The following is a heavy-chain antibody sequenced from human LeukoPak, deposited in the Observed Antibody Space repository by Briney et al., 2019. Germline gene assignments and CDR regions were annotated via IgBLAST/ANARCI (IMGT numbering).Heavy chain of an antibody. CDR1: GHTFTDYY. V-gene: IGHV1-2*02. Sequence: GASVKVSCKASGHTFTDYYIYWVRQAPGQGLEWMGWINPNSGDTNYAQKFQGRVTMTRDTSISTTYMELSGLTFDDTAVYYCALEQWLVVGFHYWGQGTLVTVSS. CDR3: ALEQWLVVGFHY. CDR2: INPNSGDT. J-gene: IGHJ4*02. D-gene: IGHD6-19*01.